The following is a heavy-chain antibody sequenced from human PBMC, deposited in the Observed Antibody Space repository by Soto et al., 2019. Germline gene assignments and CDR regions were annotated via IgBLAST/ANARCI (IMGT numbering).Heavy chain of an antibody. V-gene: IGHV4-39*01. CDR2: FHYSGST. J-gene: IGHJ4*02. D-gene: IGHD3-16*01. CDR1: GGSISSRDSY. CDR3: ARGFGRSHFDY. Sequence: PSETLSLTCTVSGGSISSRDSYWGWTRQPPGKGLEWIGSFHYSGSTYYNPSLKSRVTISVDTSKNQLSLRVTSVTAADTAVYYCARGFGRSHFDYWGQGTLVTVSS.